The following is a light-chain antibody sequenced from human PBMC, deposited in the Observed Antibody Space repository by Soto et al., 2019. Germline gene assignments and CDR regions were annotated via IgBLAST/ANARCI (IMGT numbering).Light chain of an antibody. CDR3: QQAYSTPWT. CDR1: QSISTY. Sequence: IQMTPSPSSLSASVGDRVTITCRASQSISTYLHWYQQKPGTAPKLLIYATSNLQSGAPSRFSGSGSGTDFTLTINSLQPEDSATYYCQQAYSTPWTFGQGTKVDIK. J-gene: IGKJ1*01. V-gene: IGKV1-39*01. CDR2: ATS.